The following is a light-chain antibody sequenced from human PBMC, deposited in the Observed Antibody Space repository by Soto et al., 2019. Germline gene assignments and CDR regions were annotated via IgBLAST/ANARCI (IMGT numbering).Light chain of an antibody. CDR3: QQYNSWPLT. V-gene: IGKV3-15*01. CDR1: QSVSAN. CDR2: GAS. Sequence: EIVMAQSPATLPVSPGERATLSCRASQSVSANLAWYQQKPGQAPRLLIYGASTRATGVPASFSGSGSGTEFTLTISSLQSEDFAVYYCQQYNSWPLTFGGGTKVDI. J-gene: IGKJ4*01.